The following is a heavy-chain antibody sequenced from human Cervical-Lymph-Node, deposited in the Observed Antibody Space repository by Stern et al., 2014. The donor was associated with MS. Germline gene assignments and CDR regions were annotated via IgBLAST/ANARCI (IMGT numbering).Heavy chain of an antibody. CDR3: AATSHVGYFDY. CDR2: IVVGSGNT. CDR1: GFTFTSSA. J-gene: IGHJ4*02. Sequence: QLVESGPEVKKPGTSVKVSCKASGFTFTSSAVQWVRQARGQRIEGIGWIVVGSGNTNYAQKFQERVTITRDMSTSTAYMELSSLRSEDTAVYYCAATSHVGYFDYWGQGTLVTVSS. V-gene: IGHV1-58*01. D-gene: IGHD1-26*01.